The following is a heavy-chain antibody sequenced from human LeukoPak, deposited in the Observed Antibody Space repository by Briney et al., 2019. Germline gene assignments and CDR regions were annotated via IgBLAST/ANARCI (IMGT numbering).Heavy chain of an antibody. V-gene: IGHV3-64D*06. Sequence: GGSLRLSCSASGFTFSAYFMHWVRQAPGKGLEYVSSISSNEYDTYYADSVKGRFTISRDNSKNTLFLQMSRLRAEDTAVYYCVKDLNGTWSFDYWGQGTLVTVSS. J-gene: IGHJ4*02. CDR2: ISSNEYDT. D-gene: IGHD2-8*01. CDR1: GFTFSAYF. CDR3: VKDLNGTWSFDY.